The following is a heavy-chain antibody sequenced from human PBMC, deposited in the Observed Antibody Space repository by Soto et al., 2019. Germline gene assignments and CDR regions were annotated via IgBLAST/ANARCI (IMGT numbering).Heavy chain of an antibody. CDR1: GDSVSSNSAA. D-gene: IGHD1-7*01. J-gene: IGHJ6*02. Sequence: SETLSLTCVISGDSVSSNSAAWNWIRQSPSRGLEWLGRTYYRSKWYNDYAVSVKSRITINPDTSKNQFSLQLNSVTPEDTAVYYCARDSFGLELGDYYYYYGMDVWGQGTTVTVSS. V-gene: IGHV6-1*01. CDR2: TYYRSKWYN. CDR3: ARDSFGLELGDYYYYYGMDV.